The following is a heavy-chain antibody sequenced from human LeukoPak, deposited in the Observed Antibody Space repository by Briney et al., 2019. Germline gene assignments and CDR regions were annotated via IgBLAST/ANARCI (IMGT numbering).Heavy chain of an antibody. D-gene: IGHD3-10*01. CDR2: IYHSGST. Sequence: SETLSLTCTVSGYSISSGYYWGWIRQPPGKGLEWIGSIYHSGSTYYNPSLKSRVTISVDTSKNQFSLKLSSVAAADTAVYYCARLHYYGSGSSEYWGQGTLVTVSS. CDR3: ARLHYYGSGSSEY. V-gene: IGHV4-38-2*02. J-gene: IGHJ4*02. CDR1: GYSISSGYY.